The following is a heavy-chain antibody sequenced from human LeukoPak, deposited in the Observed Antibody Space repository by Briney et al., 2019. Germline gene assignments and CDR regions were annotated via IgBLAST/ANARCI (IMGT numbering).Heavy chain of an antibody. CDR3: ARQGRSLNWFDP. CDR2: IHYSGST. V-gene: IGHV4-39*01. Sequence: SETLSLTCTVSGGSISSSSYYWGWIRQPPGKGLEWIGSIHYSGSTYYNPSLKSRVSISVDTSKNQFSLKLSSVTAADTAVYYCARQGRSLNWFDPWGQGTLVTVSS. D-gene: IGHD2-15*01. CDR1: GGSISSSSYY. J-gene: IGHJ5*02.